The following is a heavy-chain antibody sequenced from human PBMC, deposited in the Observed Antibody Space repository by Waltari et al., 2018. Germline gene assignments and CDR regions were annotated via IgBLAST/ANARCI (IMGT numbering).Heavy chain of an antibody. CDR2: FYYGGT. D-gene: IGHD3-9*01. CDR3: ARRPYDISTGGFDY. J-gene: IGHJ4*02. V-gene: IGHV4-39*02. CDR1: GDSISLKSYY. Sequence: QVQLQESGPGLVHPSETLSLSCTVAGDSISLKSYYWGWIRQPPGKGLEWFGSFYYGGTNYNPSLKSRVTISADTSKNRFSLKLNSVTATDTAVYYCARRPYDISTGGFDYWGQGILVTVSA.